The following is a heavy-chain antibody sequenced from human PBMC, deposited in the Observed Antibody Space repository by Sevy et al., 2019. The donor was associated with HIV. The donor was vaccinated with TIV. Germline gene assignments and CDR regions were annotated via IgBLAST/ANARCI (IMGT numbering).Heavy chain of an antibody. J-gene: IGHJ6*02. V-gene: IGHV3-23*01. CDR2: ISPSGGST. CDR1: GFTCISYA. Sequence: GGSLRLSCAASGFTCISYAMSWVRQAPGKGLEWVSSISPSGGSTYYADSVKGRFSISRDNSKNTVDLQMNSLRAEDTAVYYCAKEAAMGYVWGQGTTVTVSS. D-gene: IGHD5-18*01. CDR3: AKEAAMGYV.